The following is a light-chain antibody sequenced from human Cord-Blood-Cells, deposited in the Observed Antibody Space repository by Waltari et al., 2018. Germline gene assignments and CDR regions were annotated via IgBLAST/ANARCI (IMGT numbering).Light chain of an antibody. CDR2: DVS. V-gene: IGLV2-11*01. CDR3: CSYAGSVV. J-gene: IGLJ2*01. CDR1: SSDVGGYNY. Sequence: QSALTQPRSVSGSPGQSVTISCTGTSSDVGGYNYVSWYQQHPGKAPKLMIYDVSKRPSGVLDGSSGSKSGITASLTISGLQAEDEADYYCCSYAGSVVFGGGTKLTVL.